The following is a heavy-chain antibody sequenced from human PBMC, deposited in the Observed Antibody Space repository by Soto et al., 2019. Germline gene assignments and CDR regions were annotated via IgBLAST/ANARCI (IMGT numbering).Heavy chain of an antibody. V-gene: IGHV3-23*01. CDR2: ISRTGGST. J-gene: IGHJ4*02. CDR1: GFTFSSYG. Sequence: GGSLRLSCAASGFTFSSYGMHWVRQAPGKGLEWVATISRTGGSTYYADSVKGRFTISRDNSKNTLYLQMNSLRVEDTAVYYCAKDRLGGNFDYWGQGTQVTVSS. CDR3: AKDRLGGNFDY.